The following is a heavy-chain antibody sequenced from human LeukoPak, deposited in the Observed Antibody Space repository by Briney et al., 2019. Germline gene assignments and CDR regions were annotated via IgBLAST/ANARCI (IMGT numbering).Heavy chain of an antibody. CDR3: ARDLRVVTTVTNSFDY. D-gene: IGHD4-17*01. Sequence: TGGSLRLSCAASGFAVSSNYMSWVRQAPGKGLEWVSVIYSGGSTYYADSVKGRFTISRDNAKNSLYLQMNSLRAEDTAVYYCARDLRVVTTVTNSFDYWGQGTLVTVSS. CDR2: IYSGGST. J-gene: IGHJ4*02. CDR1: GFAVSSNY. V-gene: IGHV3-53*01.